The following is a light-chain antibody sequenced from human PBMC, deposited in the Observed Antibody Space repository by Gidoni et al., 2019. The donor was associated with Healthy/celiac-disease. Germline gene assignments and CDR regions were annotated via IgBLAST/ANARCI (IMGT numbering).Light chain of an antibody. CDR2: DAS. Sequence: EIVLTQSPATLSLSPGERAPLSCRASQSVSSYLAWYQQKPGQAPRLLIYDASNRATGIPARFSGSGSGTDFTLTISSLEPEDFAVYYGQQRSNWPRSFGQGTKLEIK. V-gene: IGKV3-11*01. CDR3: QQRSNWPRS. CDR1: QSVSSY. J-gene: IGKJ2*03.